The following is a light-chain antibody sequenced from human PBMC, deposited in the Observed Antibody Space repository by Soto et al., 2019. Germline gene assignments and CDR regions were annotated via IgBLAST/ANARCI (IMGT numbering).Light chain of an antibody. CDR1: QTVTNNY. CDR3: QQYAASPST. CDR2: GAS. V-gene: IGKV3-20*01. J-gene: IGKJ1*01. Sequence: DIVLTQSPGTLSLSPGERATLSCRASQTVTNNYLAWYQRKPGQAPRLLIYGASSRATDIPDRFSGSGSGTDFTLNITRLEPEDFAVYFCQQYAASPSTFGQGTKVEIK.